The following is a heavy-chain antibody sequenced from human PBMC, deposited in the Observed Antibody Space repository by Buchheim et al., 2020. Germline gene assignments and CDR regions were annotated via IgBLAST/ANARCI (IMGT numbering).Heavy chain of an antibody. CDR1: GFTFSNSA. CDR2: VSGSGDRT. D-gene: IGHD1-26*01. V-gene: IGHV3-23*01. CDR3: AKSASGSYSRPFDY. Sequence: EVQLLESGGGLVQPGGSLRLSCAASGFTFSNSAMSWVRQAPGKGLEWVSAVSGSGDRTYYADSVKGRFTISRDNSKNKLYLQMNSLRAEDTAVYYCAKSASGSYSRPFDYWGRGTL. J-gene: IGHJ4*02.